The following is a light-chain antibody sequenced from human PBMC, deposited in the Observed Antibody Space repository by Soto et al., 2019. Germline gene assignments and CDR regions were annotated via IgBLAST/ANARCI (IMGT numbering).Light chain of an antibody. CDR1: QSITNY. V-gene: IGKV1-39*01. CDR3: QQSYSTPYT. Sequence: DIPMTQSPSSLSASVGDSVTITCRASQSITNYLNWYQQKPGKAPNLLIYAASSLQGGVSSRFSGSGSGTDFTLTISNLQPDEFATYYCQQSYSTPYTFGQGTKLEIK. CDR2: AAS. J-gene: IGKJ2*01.